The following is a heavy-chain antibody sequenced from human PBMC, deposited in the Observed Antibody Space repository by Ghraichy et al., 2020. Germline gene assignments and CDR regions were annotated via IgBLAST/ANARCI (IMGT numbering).Heavy chain of an antibody. CDR3: ARAGSGPSLYFDY. Sequence: GGSLRLSCAASGFTVSSNYMSWVRQAPGKGLEWVSVIYSGGSTYYADSVKGRFTISRDNSKNTLYLQMNSLRAEDTAVYYCARAGSGPSLYFDYWGQGTLVTVSS. V-gene: IGHV3-53*01. D-gene: IGHD3-3*01. CDR2: IYSGGST. CDR1: GFTVSSNY. J-gene: IGHJ4*02.